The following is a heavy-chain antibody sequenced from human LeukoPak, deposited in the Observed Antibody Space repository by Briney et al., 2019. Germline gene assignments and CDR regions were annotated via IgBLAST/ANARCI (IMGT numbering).Heavy chain of an antibody. CDR1: GFTFSSYG. CDR2: IWYDGSNK. Sequence: GRSLRLSCAASGFTFSSYGMHWVRQAPGKGLEWVAVIWYDGSNKYYADSVKGRFTISRDNSKNTLYLQMNSLRAENTAVDDCARGGLSRYDGNSYYFDYWGQGTLVTVSS. J-gene: IGHJ4*02. V-gene: IGHV3-33*01. CDR3: ARGGLSRYDGNSYYFDY. D-gene: IGHD4-23*01.